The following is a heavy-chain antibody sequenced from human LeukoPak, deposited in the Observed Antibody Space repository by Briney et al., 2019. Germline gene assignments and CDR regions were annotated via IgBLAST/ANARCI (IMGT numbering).Heavy chain of an antibody. Sequence: GASVKVSCKASGYTFTSYYMHWVRQAPGQGLEWMGIINPSGGSTSYAQKFQGRVTMTTDTSTSTAYMELRSLRSDDTAVYYCARDRGEFTPSDYWGQGTLVTVSS. CDR3: ARDRGEFTPSDY. CDR2: INPSGGST. CDR1: GYTFTSYY. V-gene: IGHV1-46*01. D-gene: IGHD3-10*01. J-gene: IGHJ4*02.